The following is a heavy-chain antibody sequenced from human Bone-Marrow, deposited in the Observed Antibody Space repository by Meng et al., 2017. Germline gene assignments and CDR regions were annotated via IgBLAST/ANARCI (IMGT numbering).Heavy chain of an antibody. D-gene: IGHD4-11*01. V-gene: IGHV4-34*01. CDR2: INHSGST. CDR1: GGSFSDYY. CDR3: ARGPTTMAHDFDY. J-gene: IGHJ4*02. Sequence: QVQLQQCGAGLLKPSETLSLTCVVSGGSFSDYYWSWIRQPPGKGLELIGEINHSGSTNYNPSLESRATISVDTSQNNLSLKLSSVTAADSAVYYCARGPTTMAHDFDYWGQGTLVTVSS.